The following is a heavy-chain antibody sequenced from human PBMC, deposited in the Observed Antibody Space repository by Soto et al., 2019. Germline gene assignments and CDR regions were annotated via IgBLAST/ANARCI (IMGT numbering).Heavy chain of an antibody. V-gene: IGHV3-23*01. Sequence: EVQLLESGGGLVQPGGSLRLSCAASGFTFNNYAMTWVRQAPGKGLEWVSAISVGGDTTSYADSVKGRFTVARDGSKNTLDLQMSSLRAEDTALYYCAKGRGGSGSLPPRVDCWGQGTLVTVSS. CDR3: AKGRGGSGSLPPRVDC. D-gene: IGHD3-10*01. CDR2: ISVGGDTT. CDR1: GFTFNNYA. J-gene: IGHJ4*02.